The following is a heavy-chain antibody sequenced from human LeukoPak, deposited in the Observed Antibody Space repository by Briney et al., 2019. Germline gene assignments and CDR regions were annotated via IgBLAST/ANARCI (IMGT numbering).Heavy chain of an antibody. V-gene: IGHV3-23*01. Sequence: PGGSLRLSCAASGFSFSTSPMSWVRQPPGKGLEWVSAMNNGPAATFYRDSVRGRFTISRDDSKSTLYLQMNRLRAEDTGTYYCANTHYDLLDVWGQGTTVTVSS. CDR3: ANTHYDLLDV. J-gene: IGHJ6*02. CDR1: GFSFSTSP. CDR2: MNNGPAAT. D-gene: IGHD5-12*01.